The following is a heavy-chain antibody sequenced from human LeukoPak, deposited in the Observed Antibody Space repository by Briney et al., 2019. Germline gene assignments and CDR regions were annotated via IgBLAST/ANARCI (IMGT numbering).Heavy chain of an antibody. Sequence: GGSLRLSCAASGFTFSTYAMSWVRQAPGKGLEWVANIKQDGSEKYYVDSVKGRFTISRDNAKNSLYLQMNSLRAEDTAVYYCARVGPAANHFDYWGQGTLVTVSS. V-gene: IGHV3-7*01. CDR1: GFTFSTYA. CDR3: ARVGPAANHFDY. J-gene: IGHJ4*02. D-gene: IGHD2-2*01. CDR2: IKQDGSEK.